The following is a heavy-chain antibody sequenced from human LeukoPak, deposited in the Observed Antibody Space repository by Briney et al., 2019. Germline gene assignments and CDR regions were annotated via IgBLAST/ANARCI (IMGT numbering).Heavy chain of an antibody. V-gene: IGHV3-33*01. J-gene: IGHJ6*02. CDR1: GFTFSSYG. CDR3: AGVDSNLAYYYYGMDV. CDR2: IWYDGSNK. Sequence: GRSLRLSCAASGFTFSSYGMHWVRQAPGKGLEWVAVIWYDGSNKYYADSVKGRFTISRDNSKNTLYLQMNSLRAEDTAVYYCAGVDSNLAYYYYGMDVWGQGTTVTVSS. D-gene: IGHD2-2*03.